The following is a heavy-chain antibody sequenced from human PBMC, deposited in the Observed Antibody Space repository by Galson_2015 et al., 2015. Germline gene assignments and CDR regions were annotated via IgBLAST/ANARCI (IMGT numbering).Heavy chain of an antibody. V-gene: IGHV3-23*01. Sequence: SLRLSCAASGFTFSSYAMSWVRQAPGKGLEWVSAISGSGGSTYYADSVKGRFTISRDNSKNTLYLQMNSLRAEDTAVYYCAKHEIWRNYYDSSGSTGSGFDYWGQGTLVTVSS. CDR3: AKHEIWRNYYDSSGSTGSGFDY. CDR1: GFTFSSYA. J-gene: IGHJ4*02. CDR2: ISGSGGST. D-gene: IGHD3-22*01.